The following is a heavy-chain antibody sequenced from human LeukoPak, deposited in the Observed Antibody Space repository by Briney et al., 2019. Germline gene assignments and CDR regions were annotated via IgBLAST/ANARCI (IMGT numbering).Heavy chain of an antibody. V-gene: IGHV4-59*01. CDR3: ATRVSGVVVAPYWYFDL. Sequence: SETLSLTCTVSGGSISSYYWSWIPQPPGKGLEWLGYIYYSGSTNYNPSLKSRVTISVDTSKNQVSLKLRSVTAADTAVYYCATRVSGVVVAPYWYFDLWGRGTLVTVFS. J-gene: IGHJ2*01. CDR1: GGSISSYY. D-gene: IGHD2-15*01. CDR2: IYYSGST.